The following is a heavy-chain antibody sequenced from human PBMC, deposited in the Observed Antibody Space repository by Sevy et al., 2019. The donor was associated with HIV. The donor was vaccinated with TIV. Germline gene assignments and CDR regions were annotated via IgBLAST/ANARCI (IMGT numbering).Heavy chain of an antibody. Sequence: GGSLRLSCAASGFTVSSNYMSWVRQAPGKGLEWVSVIYSCGSTYYADSVKGRFTISRDNSKNTLYLQMNSLRAEDTAVYYCARSWGIAAAGPLDYWGQGTLVTVSS. CDR3: ARSWGIAAAGPLDY. J-gene: IGHJ4*02. V-gene: IGHV3-53*01. D-gene: IGHD6-13*01. CDR1: GFTVSSNY. CDR2: IYSCGST.